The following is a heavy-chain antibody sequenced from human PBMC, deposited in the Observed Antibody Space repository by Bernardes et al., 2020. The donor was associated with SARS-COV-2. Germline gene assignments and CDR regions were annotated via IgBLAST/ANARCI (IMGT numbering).Heavy chain of an antibody. CDR2: ISNYGGTT. CDR1: GFTFSEYP. J-gene: IGHJ4*02. Sequence: GALRLSCSGSGFTFSEYPMHWVRQAPWKGLEYVSRISNYGGTTHYADSVKGRFTISGDNSKNTMYLQMSSLRVEDTAVYFCVKERPTGDYWGQGTLVTVYS. CDR3: VKERPTGDY. V-gene: IGHV3-64D*06.